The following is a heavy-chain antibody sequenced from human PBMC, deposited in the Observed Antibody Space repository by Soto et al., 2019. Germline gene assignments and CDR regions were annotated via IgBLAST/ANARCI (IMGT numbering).Heavy chain of an antibody. V-gene: IGHV4-28*01. J-gene: IGHJ4*02. D-gene: IGHD1-26*01. Sequence: QVQLQESGPGLVKPSDTLSLTCAVSGYSISSSTWWGWIRQPPGKGLEWIGYIYYSGTTYYNPSLKSRVTMSVDTSKNQFSLKLTSVTAVDTAVYYWARREIQGPIDYWGQGTLVTVSS. CDR1: GYSISSSTW. CDR3: ARREIQGPIDY. CDR2: IYYSGTT.